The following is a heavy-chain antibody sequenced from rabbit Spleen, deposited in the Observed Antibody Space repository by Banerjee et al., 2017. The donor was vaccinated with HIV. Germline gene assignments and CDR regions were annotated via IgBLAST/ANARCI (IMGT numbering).Heavy chain of an antibody. CDR3: ARDLAYVIGWNFNL. D-gene: IGHD6-1*01. CDR1: GFSFSDRDV. V-gene: IGHV1S45*01. CDR2: INAYTGKP. Sequence: QEQLVESGRGLVKPEGSLTLTCKASGFSFSDRDVMCWVRQAPGKGLQWIACINAYTGKPVYATWAKGRFTISRTSSTTVTLQMTGLTAADTATYFCARDLAYVIGWNFNLWGQGTLVTVS. J-gene: IGHJ4*01.